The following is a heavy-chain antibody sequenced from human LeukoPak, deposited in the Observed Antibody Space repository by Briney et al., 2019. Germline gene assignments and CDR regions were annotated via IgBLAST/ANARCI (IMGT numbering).Heavy chain of an antibody. CDR3: ARDSTWRIDY. J-gene: IGHJ4*02. Sequence: PGGSVSRYGTASGFSCSSHWRVRLGHAQGMEREGVDNIQEDGSVQYYVDSVKGRFTLSRDNTKSALYLQMNSLRADDTAVYFCARDSTWRIDYWGQGTLITVSS. D-gene: IGHD5-12*01. CDR1: GFSCSSHW. V-gene: IGHV3-7*03. CDR2: IQEDGSVQ.